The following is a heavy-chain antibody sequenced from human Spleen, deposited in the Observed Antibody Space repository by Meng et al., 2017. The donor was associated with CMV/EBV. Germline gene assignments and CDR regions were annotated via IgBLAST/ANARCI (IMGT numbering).Heavy chain of an antibody. CDR3: ARVFRGAAGAGWLDP. CDR2: INPNSGGT. V-gene: IGHV1-2*02. Sequence: ASVKVSCKTSGYTFTDYYLHWVRQAPGQGLEWMGWINPNSGGTNYAQKFQGRVTMTRDTSIRTAYMELSSLRSDDTAVYFCARVFRGAAGAGWLDPWGQGTLVTVSS. CDR1: GYTFTDYY. D-gene: IGHD6-13*01. J-gene: IGHJ5*02.